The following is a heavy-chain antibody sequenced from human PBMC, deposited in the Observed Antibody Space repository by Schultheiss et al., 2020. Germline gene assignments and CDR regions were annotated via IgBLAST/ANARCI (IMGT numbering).Heavy chain of an antibody. J-gene: IGHJ4*02. Sequence: SETLSLTCTVSGGSISSGGYYWSWIRQPAGKGLEWIGYIYYSGSTNYNPSLKSRVTMSVDRSKNEVSLKLTFVTAADTAVYYCARGADAYKTRYWGQGTLVTVSS. V-gene: IGHV4-61*10. D-gene: IGHD5-24*01. CDR2: IYYSGST. CDR3: ARGADAYKTRY. CDR1: GGSISSGGYY.